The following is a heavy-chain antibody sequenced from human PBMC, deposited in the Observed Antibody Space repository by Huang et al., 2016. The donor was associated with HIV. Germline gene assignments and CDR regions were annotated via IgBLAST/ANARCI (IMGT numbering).Heavy chain of an antibody. CDR1: GYIFTKYG. Sequence: QVELVQSGAEVKRPGASVRVSCKAAGYIFTKYGINWVRQAPGEGLEWMGWIIADNGNTNYAEKFQGRVTLTRDTSATTAYMELRDVTSADTAVYYCARDHWYPLQNWFDLWGQGTLVTVSS. J-gene: IGHJ5*01. CDR2: IIADNGNT. V-gene: IGHV1-18*01. CDR3: ARDHWYPLQNWFDL. D-gene: IGHD1-1*01.